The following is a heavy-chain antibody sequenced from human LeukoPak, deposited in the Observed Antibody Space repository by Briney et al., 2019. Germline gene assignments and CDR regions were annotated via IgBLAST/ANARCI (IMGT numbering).Heavy chain of an antibody. CDR1: GGSISSSSYY. CDR2: IYHSGST. J-gene: IGHJ4*02. V-gene: IGHV4-39*07. Sequence: PSQTLSLTCTVSGGSISSSSYYWGWIRQPPGKGLEWIGSIYHSGSTYYNPSLKSRVTISVDTSKNQFSLKLSSVTAADTAVYYCARDNSIGSGSQGYFDYWGQGTLVTVSS. CDR3: ARDNSIGSGSQGYFDY. D-gene: IGHD3-10*01.